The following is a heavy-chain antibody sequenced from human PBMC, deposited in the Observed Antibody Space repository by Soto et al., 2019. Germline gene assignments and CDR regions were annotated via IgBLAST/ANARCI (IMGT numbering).Heavy chain of an antibody. CDR1: GYTFTSHD. D-gene: IGHD2-2*01. Sequence: QVQLVQSGAEVKKPGASVKVSCKASGYTFTSHDINWMRQATGQGLEWMGWMNPNSGHTNYAQKFQGRVTMTRDTSISNAYMELTNLRSEDTAIYYCASDMSTTWGQGTLVTVSS. J-gene: IGHJ5*02. CDR2: MNPNSGHT. V-gene: IGHV1-8*01. CDR3: ASDMSTT.